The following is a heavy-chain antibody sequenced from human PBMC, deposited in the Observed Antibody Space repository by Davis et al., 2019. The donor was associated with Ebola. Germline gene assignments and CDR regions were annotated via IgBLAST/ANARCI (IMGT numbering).Heavy chain of an antibody. D-gene: IGHD1-26*01. J-gene: IGHJ6*02. Sequence: TLSLTCAVYGGSFSGYYWSWIRQPPGKALAWLARIDWDDDKYYSTSLKTRLTISKDTSKNQVVLTMTNMDPVDTATYYCARSLGAVGLYYYYYGMDVWGQGTTVTVSS. V-gene: IGHV2-70*11. CDR3: ARSLGAVGLYYYYYGMDV. CDR1: GGSFSGYY. CDR2: IDWDDDK.